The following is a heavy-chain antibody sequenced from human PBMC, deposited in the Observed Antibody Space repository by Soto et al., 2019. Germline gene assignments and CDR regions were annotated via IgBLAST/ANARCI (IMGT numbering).Heavy chain of an antibody. Sequence: QVQLVQSGAEVKKPGASVKVSCKASGYTFTGYYMHWVRQAPGQGLEWMGWINPKSGGTNYPQKFQGRVTMTRDTSISTAYMELSRLRSDDTAVYYCATPAYYDATAFDIWGQGTMVTVSS. D-gene: IGHD3-22*01. CDR1: GYTFTGYY. CDR2: INPKSGGT. CDR3: ATPAYYDATAFDI. V-gene: IGHV1-2*02. J-gene: IGHJ3*02.